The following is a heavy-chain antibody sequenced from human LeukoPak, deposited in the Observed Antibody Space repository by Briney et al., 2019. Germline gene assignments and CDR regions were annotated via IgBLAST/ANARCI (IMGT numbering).Heavy chain of an antibody. Sequence: PGGSLRLSCVASVFTFSDYYMSWVRQAPGKGLEWVSYITSSSYTNYADSVKDRFTISRDNAKNSLYLQMNSLRAEDTAIYYCARLVVVAATPGYFDYWGQGTLVTVSS. CDR3: ARLVVVAATPGYFDY. CDR2: ITSSSYT. J-gene: IGHJ4*02. CDR1: VFTFSDYY. D-gene: IGHD2-15*01. V-gene: IGHV3-11*06.